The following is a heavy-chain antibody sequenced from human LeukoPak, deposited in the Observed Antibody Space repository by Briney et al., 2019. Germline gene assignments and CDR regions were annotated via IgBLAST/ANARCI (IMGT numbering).Heavy chain of an antibody. V-gene: IGHV3-23*01. CDR2: ISESGGRT. CDR1: GFTFSSYA. Sequence: GGSLRLSCAASGFTFSSYAMSWVRQAPGKGLESVSAISESGGRTYYADSVKGRFTISRDNSKNTLYLQMNSLRAEDTAVYYCAKDFGYYYDSSGLDGGEGNYWGQGTPVTVSS. J-gene: IGHJ4*02. CDR3: AKDFGYYYDSSGLDGGEGNY. D-gene: IGHD3-22*01.